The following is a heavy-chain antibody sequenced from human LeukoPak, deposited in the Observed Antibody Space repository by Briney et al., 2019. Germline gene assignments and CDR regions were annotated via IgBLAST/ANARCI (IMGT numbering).Heavy chain of an antibody. CDR3: ARDWGRGNSGYKDY. V-gene: IGHV3-33*01. CDR2: IWYDGSNQ. J-gene: IGHJ4*02. D-gene: IGHD3-22*01. CDR1: GFTFSDYG. Sequence: GGSLRLSCAASGFTFSDYGMHWVRQAPGKGLEWVSVIWYDGSNQYYSDSVKGRFTISRDNSKNTLYLRMKSLRAEDTAMYYCARDWGRGNSGYKDYWGQGTLVAVSS.